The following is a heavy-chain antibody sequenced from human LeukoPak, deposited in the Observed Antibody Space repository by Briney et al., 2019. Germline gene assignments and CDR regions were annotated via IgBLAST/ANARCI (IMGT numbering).Heavy chain of an antibody. D-gene: IGHD6-13*01. CDR2: IWYDGSNK. Sequence: PGGSLRLSCAASGFTFSSYGMHWVRQAPGKGLEWVAVIWYDGSNKYYADSVKGRFTISRDNSKNTLYLQMNSPRAEDTAVYYCASEGVPGIAAAELDYWGQGTLVTVSS. CDR3: ASEGVPGIAAAELDY. J-gene: IGHJ4*02. CDR1: GFTFSSYG. V-gene: IGHV3-33*01.